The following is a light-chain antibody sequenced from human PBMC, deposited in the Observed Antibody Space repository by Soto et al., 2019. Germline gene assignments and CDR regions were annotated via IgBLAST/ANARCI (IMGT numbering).Light chain of an antibody. CDR3: SQYGTSLPYT. V-gene: IGKV3-20*01. J-gene: IGKJ2*01. Sequence: EIVLTQSPGTLSLSPGERATLSCRASQSVSSNYLAWYQQKPGQAPRLLIYGASSRATGIPDSFSGSGYGTDFTLTISRLAPEDFAVYYWSQYGTSLPYTFGQGTKLEIK. CDR1: QSVSSNY. CDR2: GAS.